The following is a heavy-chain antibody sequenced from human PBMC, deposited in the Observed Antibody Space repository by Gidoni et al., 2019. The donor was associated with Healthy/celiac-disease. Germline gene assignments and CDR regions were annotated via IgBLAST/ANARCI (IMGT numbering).Heavy chain of an antibody. J-gene: IGHJ6*02. CDR1: GFTFSSYA. Sequence: EAQRLESGGGLVQPGGSLRLSCSASGFTFSSYAMSWVRQAPGKGLEWFSASSGSGGSTYYADSVKGRFTISRDNAKNTLYLQMNSLRAEDTAVYYCAELDYYGSGVWGQGTTVTVSS. V-gene: IGHV3-23*01. CDR2: SSGSGGST. CDR3: AELDYYGSGV.